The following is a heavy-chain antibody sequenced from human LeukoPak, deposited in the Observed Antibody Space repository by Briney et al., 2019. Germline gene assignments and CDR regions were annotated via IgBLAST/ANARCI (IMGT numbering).Heavy chain of an antibody. CDR2: IYYSGST. D-gene: IGHD2-21*02. CDR1: GGSISSSSYY. V-gene: IGHV4-39*02. J-gene: IGHJ3*02. CDR3: ARGGYCGGDCYENDAFDI. Sequence: SETLSLTCTVSGGSISSSSYYWGWIRRPPGKGLKWIGSIYYSGSTYHNPSLESRVTISVDTSKNHFSLKLSSVTAADTAVYYCARGGYCGGDCYENDAFDIWGQGTVVTVSS.